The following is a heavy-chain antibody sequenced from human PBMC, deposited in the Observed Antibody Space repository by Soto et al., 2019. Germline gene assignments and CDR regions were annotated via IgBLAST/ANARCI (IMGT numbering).Heavy chain of an antibody. CDR1: GGTFSSYT. D-gene: IGHD2-15*01. V-gene: IGHV1-69*02. CDR2: IIPILGIA. Sequence: QVQLVQSGAEVKKPGSSVKVSCKASGGTFSSYTISWVRQAPGQGLVWMGRIIPILGIANYAQKFQGRVTITADKSTSTADMELSSLRSEDTAVYYCARGYCSGGSCSWYFDLWGRGTLVTVSS. CDR3: ARGYCSGGSCSWYFDL. J-gene: IGHJ2*01.